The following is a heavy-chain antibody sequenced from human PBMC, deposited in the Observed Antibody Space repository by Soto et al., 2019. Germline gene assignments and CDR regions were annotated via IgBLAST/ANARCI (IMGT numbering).Heavy chain of an antibody. V-gene: IGHV1-69*13. CDR1: GGTFSSYA. Sequence: SVKVSCKASGGTFSSYAISWVRQDPGQGLEWMGGIIPIFGTANYAQKFQGRVTITADESTSAAYMELSSLRSEDTAVYYCARDANIAVEDYYYGMDVWGQGTTVTVSS. CDR3: ARDANIAVEDYYYGMDV. J-gene: IGHJ6*02. CDR2: IIPIFGTA. D-gene: IGHD6-19*01.